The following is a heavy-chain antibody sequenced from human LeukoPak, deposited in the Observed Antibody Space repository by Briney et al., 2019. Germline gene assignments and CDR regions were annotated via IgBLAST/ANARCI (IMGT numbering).Heavy chain of an antibody. CDR2: IIPIFGTA. CDR3: ATELGTEDARDI. J-gene: IGHJ3*02. Sequence: SVKVSCKASEGTFRSYAISWVRQAPGQGLEWMGGIIPIFGTANYAQKFQGRVTITADESTSTAYMELSSLRSEDTAVYYCATELGTEDARDIWVQRAMVTVSS. D-gene: IGHD7-27*01. CDR1: EGTFRSYA. V-gene: IGHV1-69*01.